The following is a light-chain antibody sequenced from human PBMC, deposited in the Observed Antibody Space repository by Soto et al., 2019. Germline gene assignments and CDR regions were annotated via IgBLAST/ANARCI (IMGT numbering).Light chain of an antibody. J-gene: IGKJ2*01. CDR1: QSIGTY. CDR2: AAS. CDR3: QESHST. V-gene: IGKV1-39*01. Sequence: DAQMTQSPSSLSASVGDSVTITCRASQSIGTYLDWYQHKPGKATKLLIYAASSLQSGVPSRFSGSGSGTDFTLTIRSLQPEDFATYYCQESHSTFGQGTKLEIK.